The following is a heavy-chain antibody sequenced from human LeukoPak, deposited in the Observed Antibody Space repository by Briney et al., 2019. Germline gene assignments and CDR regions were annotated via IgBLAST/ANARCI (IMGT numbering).Heavy chain of an antibody. V-gene: IGHV3-43*02. CDR3: ARESESSGWYDY. CDR1: GFTFDDYA. D-gene: IGHD6-19*01. CDR2: ITVDGGST. Sequence: GGSLRLSCAASGFTFDDYAMHWVRQAPGKGLEWVSLITVDGGSTYYADSVKGRFTISRDNSKNSLYLQMNSLRSDDTALYYCARESESSGWYDYWGQGTLVTVSS. J-gene: IGHJ4*02.